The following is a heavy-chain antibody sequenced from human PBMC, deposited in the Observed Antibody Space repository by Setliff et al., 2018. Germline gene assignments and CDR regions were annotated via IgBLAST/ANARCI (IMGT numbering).Heavy chain of an antibody. CDR2: IIPILGIA. CDR1: GGTFSSYA. V-gene: IGHV1-69*10. Sequence: SVKVSCKASGGTFSSYAISWVRQAPGRGLEWMGGIIPILGIANYAQKFQGRVTITADKSTSTAYMELSSLRSEDTAVYYCAREVGSEGYYYYYGMDVWGQGTTVTVSS. D-gene: IGHD3-10*01. J-gene: IGHJ6*02. CDR3: AREVGSEGYYYYYGMDV.